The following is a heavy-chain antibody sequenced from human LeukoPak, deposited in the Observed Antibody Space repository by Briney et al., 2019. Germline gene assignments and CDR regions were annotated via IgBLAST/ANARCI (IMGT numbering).Heavy chain of an antibody. CDR3: ARDRIPAGVVAATYY. V-gene: IGHV1-18*01. CDR2: ISAYNGNT. J-gene: IGHJ4*02. Sequence: GASVKVSCKASGYTFTSYGISWVRQAPGQGLEWMGWISAYNGNTNYAQKLQGRVTMTTDTSTSTAYMELRSLRSDDTAVYYCARDRIPAGVVAATYYWGQGTLVTVSS. CDR1: GYTFTSYG. D-gene: IGHD2-15*01.